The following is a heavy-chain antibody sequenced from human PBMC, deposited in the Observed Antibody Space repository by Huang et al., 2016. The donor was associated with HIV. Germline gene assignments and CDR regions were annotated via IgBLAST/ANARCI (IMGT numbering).Heavy chain of an antibody. CDR2: ISGDNVST. CDR3: ARTKGEFDF. Sequence: QIHLVQSGPEVKQPRASVKVSCKASGYKFHIYEITWVRQTPGQGLEWMGWISGDNVSTRFAQKFQDRLTMTTDVSTSTAYLELRSLRLDDTAVYYCARTKGEFDFWGQGALVTVSS. V-gene: IGHV1-18*04. J-gene: IGHJ4*02. CDR1: GYKFHIYE. D-gene: IGHD3-16*01.